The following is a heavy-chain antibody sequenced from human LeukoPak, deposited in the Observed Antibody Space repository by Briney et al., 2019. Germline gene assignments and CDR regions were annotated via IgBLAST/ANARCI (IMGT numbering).Heavy chain of an antibody. CDR1: GYTFTSYG. J-gene: IGHJ4*02. V-gene: IGHV1-18*01. CDR2: ISAYNGNT. CDR3: ARAGLTASRGYYFDY. Sequence: GASVKVSCKASGYTFTSYGISWVRQAPGQGLEWMGWISAYNGNTNYAQKLQGRVTMTTDTSTSTAYMELRSLRSDDTAVYYCARAGLTASRGYYFDYWGQGTLVTVSS. D-gene: IGHD2-21*02.